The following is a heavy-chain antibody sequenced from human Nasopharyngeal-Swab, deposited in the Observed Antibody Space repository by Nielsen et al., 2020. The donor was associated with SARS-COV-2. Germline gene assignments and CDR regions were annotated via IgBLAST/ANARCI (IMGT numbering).Heavy chain of an antibody. CDR1: GGSISGGGYY. V-gene: IGHV4-31*02. CDR2: IYYSGIT. D-gene: IGHD6-13*01. Sequence: LRLSCTVSGGSISGGGYYWSWIRQHPGKGLEWIGYIYYSGITYYNPSLKSRLIISIDTSKNQFSLNLTSVTPADTAAYYCARDKVASSGTLHWFDSWGQGTRVTVSS. CDR3: ARDKVASSGTLHWFDS. J-gene: IGHJ5*01.